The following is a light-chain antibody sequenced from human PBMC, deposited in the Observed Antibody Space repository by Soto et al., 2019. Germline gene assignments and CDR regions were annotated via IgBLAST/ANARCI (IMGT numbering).Light chain of an antibody. CDR1: QRITGW. CDR2: DAS. Sequence: DIQMTQSPSTLSASVGDRVTITCRASQRITGWLAWYQQKPGKAPQLLIYDASSLESGVPSRFSGSGSGTEFTLSISNLQPDDFATYYCQQYDDNSTFGQGTKVDIK. J-gene: IGKJ1*01. CDR3: QQYDDNST. V-gene: IGKV1-5*01.